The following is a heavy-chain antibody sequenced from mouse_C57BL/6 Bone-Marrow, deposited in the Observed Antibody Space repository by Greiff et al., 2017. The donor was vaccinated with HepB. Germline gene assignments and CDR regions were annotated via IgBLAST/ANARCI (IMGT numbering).Heavy chain of an antibody. CDR3: ARTGSNYWYFDV. CDR1: GYSITSGYY. D-gene: IGHD2-5*01. J-gene: IGHJ1*03. CDR2: ISYDGSN. V-gene: IGHV3-6*01. Sequence: EVQLVESGPGLVKPSQSLSLTCSVTGYSITSGYYWNWIRQFPGNKLEWMGYISYDGSNNYNPSLKNRISITRDTSKNQFFLKLNSVTTEDTATYYCARTGSNYWYFDVWGTGTTVTVSS.